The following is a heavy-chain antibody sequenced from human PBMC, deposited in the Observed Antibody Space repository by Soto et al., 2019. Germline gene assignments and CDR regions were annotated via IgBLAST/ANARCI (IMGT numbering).Heavy chain of an antibody. D-gene: IGHD6-6*01. V-gene: IGHV3-23*01. CDR3: AKEYSTSFDY. CDR2: ISAGGSNT. CDR1: RLTFSNYG. J-gene: IGHJ4*02. Sequence: GSLRLSCVASRLTFSNYGMHWVRQAPGKGLEWVSAISAGGSNTNYADSVKGRFTISSDNSKNTLYLQMNGLRADDTAVYYCAKEYSTSFDYWGQGTPVTVSS.